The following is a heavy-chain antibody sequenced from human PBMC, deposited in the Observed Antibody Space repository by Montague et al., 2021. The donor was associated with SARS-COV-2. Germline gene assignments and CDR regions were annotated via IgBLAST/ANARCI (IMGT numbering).Heavy chain of an antibody. J-gene: IGHJ4*02. CDR2: IYYSGST. Sequence: ETLSLTCTVSGGSISSYYWSWIRQPPGKGLEWIGYIYYSGSTNYNPSLKSRVTISVDTSKNQFSLKLSSVTAADAAVYYCARVFPRWLQFDPYFDYWGQGTLVTVSS. CDR1: GGSISSYY. D-gene: IGHD5-24*01. CDR3: ARVFPRWLQFDPYFDY. V-gene: IGHV4-59*01.